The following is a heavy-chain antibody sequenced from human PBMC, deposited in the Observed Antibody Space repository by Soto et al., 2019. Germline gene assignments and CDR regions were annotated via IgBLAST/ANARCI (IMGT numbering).Heavy chain of an antibody. CDR3: ARDWGYAFDY. Sequence: EVQLVESGGGLVQPGGSLRLSCAASGFSVSTYYMNWVRQAPGKGLEWVSITLGGGNTYYADSVKGRFTVSKDNSKNTLFLQMDSLRAADTGVYYCARDWGYAFDYWGQGALVPVSS. CDR2: TLGGGNT. J-gene: IGHJ4*02. D-gene: IGHD5-12*01. CDR1: GFSVSTYY. V-gene: IGHV3-66*01.